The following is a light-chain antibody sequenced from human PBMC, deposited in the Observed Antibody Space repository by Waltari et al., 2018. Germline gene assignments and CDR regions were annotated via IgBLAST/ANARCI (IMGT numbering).Light chain of an antibody. Sequence: ILMTESPDSLSVSLGEQATINCMSSQSAFYSHNNKYYLAWYLPKPAQPPKLIIYGASARESGVPDRFRGSGSGTDCTLTISNLQAADVAVYYCQQYYSTLVTFGGGTKVESK. CDR3: QQYYSTLVT. CDR2: GAS. CDR1: QSAFYSHNNKYY. V-gene: IGKV4-1*01. J-gene: IGKJ4*01.